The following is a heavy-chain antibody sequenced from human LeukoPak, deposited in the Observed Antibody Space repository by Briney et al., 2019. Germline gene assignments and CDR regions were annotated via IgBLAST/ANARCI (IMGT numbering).Heavy chain of an antibody. V-gene: IGHV3-74*01. J-gene: IGHJ6*02. CDR1: GFTFSGYW. CDR2: INGDGGTT. Sequence: GGSLRLSCAVSGFTFSGYWMHWVRQVPGKGLVWVSRINGDGGTTSYADSVKGRFTISKDNAKNTLYLQMNSLTADDTAVYYCARSYSNHLFGMDVWGQGTTVTVSS. CDR3: ARSYSNHLFGMDV. D-gene: IGHD4-11*01.